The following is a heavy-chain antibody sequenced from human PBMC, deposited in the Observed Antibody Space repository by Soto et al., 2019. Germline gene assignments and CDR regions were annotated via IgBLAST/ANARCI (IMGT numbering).Heavy chain of an antibody. D-gene: IGHD3-10*01. CDR1: GFTFSSYS. V-gene: IGHV3-21*01. J-gene: IGHJ4*02. CDR3: ARVLSSMVRGRTSY. CDR2: ISSSSSYI. Sequence: GVSLRLSFAASGFTFSSYSMNWVRQAPGKGLEWVSSISSSSSYIYYADSVKGRFTISRDNAKNSLYLQMNSLRAEDTAVYYCARVLSSMVRGRTSYWGQGTLVTVSS.